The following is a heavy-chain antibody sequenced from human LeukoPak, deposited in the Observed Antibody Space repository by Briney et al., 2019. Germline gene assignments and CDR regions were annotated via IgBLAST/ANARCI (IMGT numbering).Heavy chain of an antibody. Sequence: GGSLRLSCAASGFTLSDFYISWIRQAPGKGLEWLSYITPSSYTNYADSVKGRFTIPRDNAKNSLYLQMNSLRAHDTAVSYCAKGHHQMDVGGEGTSVTVSS. J-gene: IGHJ6*04. V-gene: IGHV3-11*05. D-gene: IGHD1-14*01. CDR1: GFTLSDFY. CDR3: AKGHHQMDV. CDR2: ITPSSYT.